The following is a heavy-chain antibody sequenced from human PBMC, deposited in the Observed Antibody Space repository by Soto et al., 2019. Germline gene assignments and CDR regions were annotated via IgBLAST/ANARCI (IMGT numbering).Heavy chain of an antibody. V-gene: IGHV3-48*02. CDR2: ISSSDRTI. Sequence: EVQLVESGGGLVQPGGSLRLSCTASGFTFSSSHMNWVRQAPGKGLEWVSYISSSDRTIYYADSVRGRFTISRANAKDSLYLQVDSLRDEDTAVYYCVRVWLGMAAGGDSWGQGTLVTVSS. D-gene: IGHD6-13*01. J-gene: IGHJ4*02. CDR3: VRVWLGMAAGGDS. CDR1: GFTFSSSH.